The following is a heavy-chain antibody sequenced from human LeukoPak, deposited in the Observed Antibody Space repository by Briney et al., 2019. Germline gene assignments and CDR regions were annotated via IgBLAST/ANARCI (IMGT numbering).Heavy chain of an antibody. Sequence: SETLSLTCAVYGGSFSDSYWTWIRQRPGKGLEWIGEIHHSGTTNFNPSLQSRVSISVDTAKNQFFLRVASMTAADTALYYCARGRKVSGVRRVNWARHENYFFYYIDVWGKGTSVSVSS. CDR2: IHHSGTT. V-gene: IGHV4-34*01. CDR3: ARGRKVSGVRRVNWARHENYFFYYIDV. CDR1: GGSFSDSY. D-gene: IGHD3-10*01. J-gene: IGHJ6*03.